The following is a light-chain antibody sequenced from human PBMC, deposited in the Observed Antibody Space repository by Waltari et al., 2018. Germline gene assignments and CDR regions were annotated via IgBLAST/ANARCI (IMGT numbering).Light chain of an antibody. CDR2: YVS. V-gene: IGLV2-14*03. CDR1: SSDIGSYNY. Sequence: QSALTQAASVSGSPGQPITISCTGTSSDIGSYNYVSWYQQHPGKAPKLIIYYVSNRPSVVSKRFPGSKADNTASLTISGLQAEDEADYYCNSDANSNTRVFGGGTKLTVL. J-gene: IGLJ3*02. CDR3: NSDANSNTRV.